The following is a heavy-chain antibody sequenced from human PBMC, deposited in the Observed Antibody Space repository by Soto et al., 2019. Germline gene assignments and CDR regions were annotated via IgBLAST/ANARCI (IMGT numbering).Heavy chain of an antibody. CDR3: ARVAVAGTSPPPRGFDS. CDR2: ASAYTAKT. Sequence: SVKVSCKASDYTFTSYGVTWVRQAPGQGHECMGWASAYTAKTNYAQKLQGRVTMTTDLSTRTAYVELRRLRSDDTDIYYCARVAVAGTSPPPRGFDSWGQRTLVTVSS. V-gene: IGHV1-18*01. CDR1: DYTFTSYG. D-gene: IGHD6-19*01. J-gene: IGHJ5*01.